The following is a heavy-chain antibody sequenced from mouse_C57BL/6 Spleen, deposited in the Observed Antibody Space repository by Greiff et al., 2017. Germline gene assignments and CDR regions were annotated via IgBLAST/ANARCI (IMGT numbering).Heavy chain of an antibody. D-gene: IGHD4-1*01. CDR3: GRGRLGRFAY. CDR1: GFTFSSYA. V-gene: IGHV5-4*01. Sequence: EVQLVESGGGLVKPGGSLKLSCAASGFTFSSYAMHWVRQTPEKRLEWVATISDGGSYTYYPDNVKGRFTITRDNAKNNLSLQMSPLKSEDAAMYYCGRGRLGRFAYWGQGTLVTVSA. J-gene: IGHJ3*01. CDR2: ISDGGSYT.